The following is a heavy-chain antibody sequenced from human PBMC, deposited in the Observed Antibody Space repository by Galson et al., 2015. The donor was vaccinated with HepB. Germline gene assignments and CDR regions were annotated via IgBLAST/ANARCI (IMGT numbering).Heavy chain of an antibody. D-gene: IGHD3-16*01. CDR2: ISGSSSDT. V-gene: IGHV3-11*05. CDR1: GSTFSDYY. CDR3: ARGGRSRRMDV. J-gene: IGHJ6*02. Sequence: SLRLSCAASGSTFSDYYMSWIRQAPGKGLEWVSHISGSSSDTNYADYVKGRFTISRDNAKNSLYLQMNSLRVEDTAVYYCARGGRSRRMDVWGQGTTVTVSS.